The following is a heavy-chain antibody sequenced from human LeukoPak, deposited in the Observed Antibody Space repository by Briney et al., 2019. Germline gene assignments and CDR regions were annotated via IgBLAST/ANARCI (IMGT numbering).Heavy chain of an antibody. CDR2: ISGSGGST. D-gene: IGHD5-18*01. Sequence: PGGSLRLSCAASGFTFSSYAMSWVRQAPGKGLEWVSAISGSGGSTYCADSVKGRFTISRDNSKNALYLQMNSLRAEDTAVYYCAKPSRRGYSYGYAGNNWFDPWGQGTLVTVSS. CDR3: AKPSRRGYSYGYAGNNWFDP. J-gene: IGHJ5*02. V-gene: IGHV3-23*01. CDR1: GFTFSSYA.